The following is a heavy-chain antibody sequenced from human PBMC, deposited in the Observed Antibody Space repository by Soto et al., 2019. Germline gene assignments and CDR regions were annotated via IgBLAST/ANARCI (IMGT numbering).Heavy chain of an antibody. J-gene: IGHJ4*02. D-gene: IGHD3-16*01. Sequence: GXSVKVSCKASGYTFTSYGISWVRQAPGQGLEWMGWISAYNGNTNYAQKLQGRVTMTTDTSTSTAYMELRSLRSDDTAVYYCARDRDYDYVWGSLPLDYWGQGTLVTVS. V-gene: IGHV1-18*01. CDR1: GYTFTSYG. CDR3: ARDRDYDYVWGSLPLDY. CDR2: ISAYNGNT.